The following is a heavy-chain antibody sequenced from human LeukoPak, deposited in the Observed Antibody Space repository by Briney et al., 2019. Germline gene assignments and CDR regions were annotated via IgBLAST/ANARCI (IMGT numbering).Heavy chain of an antibody. CDR2: ITSSSSYI. CDR1: GFTFSGYS. D-gene: IGHD6-13*01. J-gene: IGHJ4*02. V-gene: IGHV3-21*01. CDR3: ARLPHSSSWYGDDY. Sequence: GGSLRLSCAASGFTFSGYSMNWVRQAPGKGLEWVSSITSSSSYIYYSDSVKGRFTISRDNAKNSLYLQMNSLRAEDTAVYYCARLPHSSSWYGDDYWGQGTLVTVSS.